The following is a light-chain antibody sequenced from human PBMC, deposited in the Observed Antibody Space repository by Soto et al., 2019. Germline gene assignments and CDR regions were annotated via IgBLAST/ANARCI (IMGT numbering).Light chain of an antibody. Sequence: DIQMTQSPSSLSASVGDRVTITCRASQTISSYLNWYQQKPGKAPKLLTYAASSLQSGVSSRFSGSRSATDFTLTIIRLQPEDFATYYCQLGYSIHPSFGQRTKLEMK. CDR2: AAS. CDR1: QTISSY. J-gene: IGKJ2*01. V-gene: IGKV1-39*01. CDR3: QLGYSIHPS.